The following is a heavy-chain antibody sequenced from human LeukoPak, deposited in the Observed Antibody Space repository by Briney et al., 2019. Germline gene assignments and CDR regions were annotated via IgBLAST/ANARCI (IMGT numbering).Heavy chain of an antibody. CDR1: GFTFSDYY. CDR3: ARDIADIPFDI. V-gene: IGHV3-11*01. CDR2: ISSSGSTI. Sequence: GGSLTLSCAASGFTFSDYYMSWIRQAPGKGLEWVSYISSSGSTIYYADSVKGRFTISRDNAKNSLYLQMNSLRAEDTAVYYCARDIADIPFDIWGQGTMVTVSS. D-gene: IGHD3-9*01. J-gene: IGHJ3*02.